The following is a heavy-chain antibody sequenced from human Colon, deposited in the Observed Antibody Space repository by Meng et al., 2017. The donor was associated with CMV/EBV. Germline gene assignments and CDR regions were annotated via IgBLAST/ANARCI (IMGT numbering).Heavy chain of an antibody. CDR3: ARGKQAGFDL. V-gene: IGHV1-69*12. J-gene: IGHJ5*02. CDR1: GGTFDTST. CDR2: IIPMFGSP. D-gene: IGHD6-13*01. Sequence: QVQQVQSGAEVKRAVSWVKVSCKASGGTFDTSTFNWVRQAPGQGLEWMGGIIPMFGSPSYSQKFRGRVTITADELEVNSLRSEDTAVYYCARGKQAGFDLWGQGTLVTVSS.